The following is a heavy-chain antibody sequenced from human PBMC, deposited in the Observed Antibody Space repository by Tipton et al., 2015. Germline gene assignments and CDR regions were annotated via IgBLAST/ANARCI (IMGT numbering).Heavy chain of an antibody. CDR2: IYQSGNT. J-gene: IGHJ4*02. D-gene: IGHD4-23*01. CDR3: ARARGRHGGLFDS. Sequence: TLSLTCAVSAYSISTDYYWVWIRQPPGKGLEWIGEIYQSGNTNYNPSLKSRVTISVDTSKTQFSLKMSSVTASDTAVYYCARARGRHGGLFDSWGQGILVTVSS. CDR1: AYSISTDYY. V-gene: IGHV4-38-2*01.